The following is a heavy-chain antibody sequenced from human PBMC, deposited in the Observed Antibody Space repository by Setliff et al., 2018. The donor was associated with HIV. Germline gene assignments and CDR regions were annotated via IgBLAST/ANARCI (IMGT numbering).Heavy chain of an antibody. J-gene: IGHJ4*02. CDR2: IYYSGTA. Sequence: TCNVSGGSISSYYWSWIRLPPGKGLEWIGYIYYSGTADYNPSLKSRATISIDTSSNQFALKLTSMTAADTAVYFCARLKSASGYFGFDSWGQGTLVTVSS. D-gene: IGHD5-12*01. CDR1: GGSISSYY. V-gene: IGHV4-59*08. CDR3: ARLKSASGYFGFDS.